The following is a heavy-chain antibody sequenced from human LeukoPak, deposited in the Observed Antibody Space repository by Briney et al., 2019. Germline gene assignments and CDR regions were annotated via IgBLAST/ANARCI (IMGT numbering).Heavy chain of an antibody. V-gene: IGHV4-39*07. CDR1: GGSISSYY. Sequence: SETLSLTCTVSGGSISSYYWSWIRQPPGKGLEWIGSIYYSGSTYYNPSLKSRVTISVDTSKNQFSLKLSSVTAADTAVYYCARDRQSVVTATLDYWGQGTLVTVSS. J-gene: IGHJ4*02. CDR3: ARDRQSVVTATLDY. CDR2: IYYSGST. D-gene: IGHD2-21*02.